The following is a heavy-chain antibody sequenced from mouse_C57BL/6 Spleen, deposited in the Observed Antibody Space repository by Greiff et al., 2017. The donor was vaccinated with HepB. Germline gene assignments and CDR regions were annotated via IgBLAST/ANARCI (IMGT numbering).Heavy chain of an antibody. CDR3: TRGRYGYFDY. CDR2: ISSGGDYI. CDR1: GFTFSSYA. Sequence: EVKLVESGEGLVKPGGSLKLSCAASGFTFSSYAMSWVRQTPEKRLEWVAYISSGGDYIYYADTVKGRFTIYRDNARNTMYLQMSSLKSEDTAMYYCTRGRYGYFDYWGQGTTLTVSS. V-gene: IGHV5-9-1*02. J-gene: IGHJ2*01. D-gene: IGHD2-14*01.